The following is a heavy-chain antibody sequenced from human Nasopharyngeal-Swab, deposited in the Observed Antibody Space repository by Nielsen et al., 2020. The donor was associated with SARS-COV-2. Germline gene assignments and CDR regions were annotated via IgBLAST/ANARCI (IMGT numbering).Heavy chain of an antibody. V-gene: IGHV3-21*01. J-gene: IGHJ4*02. Sequence: KLSCAASRFTFSSYSMNWVRQAPGKGLEWVSYISSSSSYIYYADSVKGRFTISRDNAKNSLYLQMNSLRAEDTAVYYCARDLAVAGTSFDYWGQGTLVTVSS. D-gene: IGHD6-19*01. CDR3: ARDLAVAGTSFDY. CDR2: ISSSSSYI. CDR1: RFTFSSYS.